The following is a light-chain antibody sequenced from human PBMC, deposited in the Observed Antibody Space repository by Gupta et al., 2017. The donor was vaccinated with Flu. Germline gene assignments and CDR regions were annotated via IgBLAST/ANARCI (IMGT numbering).Light chain of an antibody. J-gene: IGKJ3*01. V-gene: IGKV3-11*01. CDR1: QSVGTY. CDR3: QQRKSWPPAFT. CDR2: DAS. Sequence: EIVLTQSPATLSLSPGESATLSCRASQSVGTYFTWYQQKPGQAPRLLIFDASKRAPGLPARFSGTGSGTAFTLTISSLEPEDFAVYYCQQRKSWPPAFTFGPGTKVDIK.